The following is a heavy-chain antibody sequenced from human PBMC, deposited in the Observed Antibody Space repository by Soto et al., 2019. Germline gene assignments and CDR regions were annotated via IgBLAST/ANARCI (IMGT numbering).Heavy chain of an antibody. Sequence: GGSLRLSCAASGFTFSSYGMHWVRQAPGKGLEWVAVISYDGSNKYYADSVKGRFTISRDNSKNTLYLQMNSLRAEDTAVYYCAKDGREAVAGTYYYYYYMDVWGKGTTVTVSS. CDR2: ISYDGSNK. CDR3: AKDGREAVAGTYYYYYYMDV. J-gene: IGHJ6*03. V-gene: IGHV3-30*18. CDR1: GFTFSSYG. D-gene: IGHD6-19*01.